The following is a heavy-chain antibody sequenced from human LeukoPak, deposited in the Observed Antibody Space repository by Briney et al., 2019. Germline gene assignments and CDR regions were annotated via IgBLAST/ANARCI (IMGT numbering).Heavy chain of an antibody. CDR1: DGSISSYY. CDR2: IYYNGST. Sequence: SETLSLTCTVSDGSISSYYWSWIRQPPGKGLEWIGYIYYNGSTNYNPSLKSRVTISVDTSKNQFSLKLSSVTAADTAVYYCARGGLRWDNWFDPWGQGTLVTVSS. CDR3: ARGGLRWDNWFDP. D-gene: IGHD4-23*01. V-gene: IGHV4-59*01. J-gene: IGHJ5*02.